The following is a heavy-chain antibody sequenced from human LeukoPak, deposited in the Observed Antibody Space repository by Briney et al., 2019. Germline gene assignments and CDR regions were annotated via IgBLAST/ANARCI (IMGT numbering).Heavy chain of an antibody. Sequence: GGSLRLSCAASGFTFSNAWMSWVRQAPGKGLEWVGRIKSKTDGWTTDYAAPVKGRFTISRDDSKNTLYLQMNSLRAEDTAVYYCAKDLKIWFGELLWSYFDYWGQGTLVTVSS. CDR3: AKDLKIWFGELLWSYFDY. V-gene: IGHV3-15*01. CDR2: IKSKTDGWTT. J-gene: IGHJ4*02. CDR1: GFTFSNAW. D-gene: IGHD3-10*01.